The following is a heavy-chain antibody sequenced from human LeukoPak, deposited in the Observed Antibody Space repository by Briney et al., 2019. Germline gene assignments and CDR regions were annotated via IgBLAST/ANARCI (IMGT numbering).Heavy chain of an antibody. D-gene: IGHD5-18*01. V-gene: IGHV3-23*01. CDR3: AKGVDTSMVNFAS. CDR1: GFTFSSYW. CDR2: ISGSGGNT. Sequence: GGSLRLSCAASGFTFSSYWMHWVRQGPGKGLEWVAAISGSGGNTYYTGSVKGRFTISRDNSKSTLSLQMNTLRVEDTALYYCAKGVDTSMVNFASWGQGTLVTVSS. J-gene: IGHJ4*02.